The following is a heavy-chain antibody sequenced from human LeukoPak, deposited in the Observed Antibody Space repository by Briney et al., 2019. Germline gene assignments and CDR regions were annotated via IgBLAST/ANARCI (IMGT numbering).Heavy chain of an antibody. Sequence: GGSLRLSCAASGFTFSSYAMHWVRQAPGKGLGWVAVISYDGSNKYYADSVKGRFTISRDNSKNTLYLQMNSLRAEDTAVYYCARSDDFWSGPKPFDYWGQGTLVTVSS. V-gene: IGHV3-30-3*01. CDR1: GFTFSSYA. CDR2: ISYDGSNK. D-gene: IGHD3-3*01. J-gene: IGHJ4*02. CDR3: ARSDDFWSGPKPFDY.